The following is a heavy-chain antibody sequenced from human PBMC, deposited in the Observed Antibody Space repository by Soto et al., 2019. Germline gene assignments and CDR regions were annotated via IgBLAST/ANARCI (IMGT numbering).Heavy chain of an antibody. CDR1: GGSFSGYY. D-gene: IGHD6-19*01. CDR2: INHSGST. Sequence: SETLSLTCAVYGGSFSGYYWSWIGQPPGKGLEWIGEINHSGSTNYNPSLKSRVTISVDTSKNQFSLKLSSVTAADTAVYYCARGLFSGWCLDEWGQGTLVTVSS. J-gene: IGHJ4*02. CDR3: ARGLFSGWCLDE. V-gene: IGHV4-34*01.